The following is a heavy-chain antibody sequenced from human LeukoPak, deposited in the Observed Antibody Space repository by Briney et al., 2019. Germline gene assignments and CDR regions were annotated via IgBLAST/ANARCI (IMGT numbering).Heavy chain of an antibody. CDR3: ARDGLWFGVLHYGMDV. D-gene: IGHD3-10*01. CDR2: ISSSSSYI. V-gene: IGHV3-21*01. CDR1: GFTFSSYS. Sequence: GGSLRLSCAASGFTFSSYSMNWVRQAPGKGLEWVSSISSSSSYIYYADSVKGRFTISRDNAKNSLYLQMNSLRAEDTAVYYCARDGLWFGVLHYGMDVWGQGTTVTVSS. J-gene: IGHJ6*02.